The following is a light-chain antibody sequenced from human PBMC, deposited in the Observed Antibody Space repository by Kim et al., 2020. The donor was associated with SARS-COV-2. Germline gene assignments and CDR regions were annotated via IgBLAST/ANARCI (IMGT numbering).Light chain of an antibody. CDR2: LGS. Sequence: DIVMTKSPLSLPVTPGEPASISCRSSQSLLHSNGYNYLDWYLQKPGQSPQLLIYLGSNRASGVTDRFSGSGSGTDFTLKISRVEAEDVWVYYCMQALQTPITFGQGTRLEIK. J-gene: IGKJ5*01. V-gene: IGKV2-28*01. CDR3: MQALQTPIT. CDR1: QSLLHSNGYNY.